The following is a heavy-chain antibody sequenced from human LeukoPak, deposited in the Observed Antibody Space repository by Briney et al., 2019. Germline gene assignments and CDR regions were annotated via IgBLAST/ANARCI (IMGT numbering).Heavy chain of an antibody. D-gene: IGHD6-13*01. CDR2: INPYSGGT. CDR3: ARGEVSSWYDYFQH. J-gene: IGHJ1*01. Sequence: ASVKVSCKASGYTFTGYYMHWVRQAPGQGLEWMGWINPYSGGTKYAKKFQGRVTMTRDTSISTGYMELSRLRSDDTAVYYCARGEVSSWYDYFQHWGQGSLVTVSS. CDR1: GYTFTGYY. V-gene: IGHV1-2*02.